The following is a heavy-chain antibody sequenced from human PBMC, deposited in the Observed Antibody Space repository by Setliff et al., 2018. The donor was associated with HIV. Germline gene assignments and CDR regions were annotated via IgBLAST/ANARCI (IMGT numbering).Heavy chain of an antibody. CDR3: AREPPYCGDDCYSWENDDAFDI. Sequence: GGSLRLSCAASGFTFSSYSMNWVRQAPGKGLECVSSISSSSSYIYYADSVKGRFTISRDNAKNSLYLQMNSLRAEDTAVYYCAREPPYCGDDCYSWENDDAFDIWGQGTLVTVS. V-gene: IGHV3-21*01. J-gene: IGHJ3*02. D-gene: IGHD2-21*02. CDR1: GFTFSSYS. CDR2: ISSSSSYI.